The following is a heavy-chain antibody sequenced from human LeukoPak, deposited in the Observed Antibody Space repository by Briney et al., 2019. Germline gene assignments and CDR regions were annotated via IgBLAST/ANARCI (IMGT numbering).Heavy chain of an antibody. CDR1: GGSISSSSYY. Sequence: PSETLSLTCTVSGGSISSSSYYWGWIRQPPGKGLEWIGSIYYSGSTYYNPSLKSRVTISVDTSKNQFSLKLSSVTAADTAVYYCARDNMVYAIFDYWGQGTLVTVSS. V-gene: IGHV4-39*07. CDR2: IYYSGST. D-gene: IGHD2-8*01. CDR3: ARDNMVYAIFDY. J-gene: IGHJ4*02.